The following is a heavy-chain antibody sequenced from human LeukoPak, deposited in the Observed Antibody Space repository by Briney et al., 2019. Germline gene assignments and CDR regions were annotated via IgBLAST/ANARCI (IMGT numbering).Heavy chain of an antibody. CDR1: GFTFSSYA. Sequence: GGSLRLSCVASGFTFSSYAMSWVRQAPGKGLEWVSAISGSGGSTYYADSVKGRFTISRDNSKNTLYLQMNSLRAEDTAVYYCAKAPTSGWWGHWGQGTLVTVSS. J-gene: IGHJ4*02. CDR2: ISGSGGST. CDR3: AKAPTSGWWGH. V-gene: IGHV3-23*01. D-gene: IGHD6-19*01.